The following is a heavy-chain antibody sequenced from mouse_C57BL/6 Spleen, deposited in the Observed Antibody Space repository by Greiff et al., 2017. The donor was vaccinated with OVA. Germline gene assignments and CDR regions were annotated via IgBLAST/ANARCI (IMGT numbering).Heavy chain of an antibody. CDR2: IDPSDSYT. D-gene: IGHD3-3*01. CDR1: GYTFSSYW. J-gene: IGHJ1*03. V-gene: IGHV1-69*01. CDR3: ARRANRRYFDV. Sequence: QVQLQQPGAELVMPGASVKLSCKASGYTFSSYWMHWVKQRPGQGLEWIGEIDPSDSYTNYNQKFKGKSTLTVDKSSSTAYMQLSSLTSEDSAVYYCARRANRRYFDVWGTGTTVTVSS.